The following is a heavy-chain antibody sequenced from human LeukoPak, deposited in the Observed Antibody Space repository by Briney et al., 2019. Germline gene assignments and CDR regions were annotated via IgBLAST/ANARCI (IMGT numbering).Heavy chain of an antibody. CDR2: IYISGTT. V-gene: IGHV4-4*07. J-gene: IGHJ4*02. Sequence: SETLSLTCTVSGGSISSYYWSWIRQPAGKGLEWIGRIYISGTTNYNPSLKSRVTISVDTSKNQFSLKLSSVTAADTAVYYCARDSGHYDFWSGYYTGPFDYWGQGTLVTVSS. D-gene: IGHD3-3*01. CDR1: GGSISSYY. CDR3: ARDSGHYDFWSGYYTGPFDY.